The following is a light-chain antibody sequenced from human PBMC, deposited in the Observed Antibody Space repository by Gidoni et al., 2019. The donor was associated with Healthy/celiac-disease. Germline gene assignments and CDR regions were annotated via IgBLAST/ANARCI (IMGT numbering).Light chain of an antibody. Sequence: AIQLTTSPSSLSASVGDRVTITCRASQGIRNDLGWYQQKPGKAPKLLIYAASSLQSGVPSRFSGSGSGTDFTLTISSLQPEDFATYYCLQDYNYPYTFGQGTKLEIK. CDR2: AAS. CDR3: LQDYNYPYT. V-gene: IGKV1-6*01. CDR1: QGIRND. J-gene: IGKJ2*01.